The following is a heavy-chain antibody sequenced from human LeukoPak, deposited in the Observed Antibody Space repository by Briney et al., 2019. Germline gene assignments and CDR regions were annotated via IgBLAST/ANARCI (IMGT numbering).Heavy chain of an antibody. CDR3: ASYYGDYGY. D-gene: IGHD3-22*01. J-gene: IGHJ4*02. CDR1: GFTFSSYW. CDR2: INTDGSST. V-gene: IGHV3-74*01. Sequence: GGSLRLSCAASGFTFSSYWMHWVRQAPGKGLVWVSRINTDGSSTSYADSMKGRFTISRDNAKNTLYLQMNSLRAEDTAVYYCASYYGDYGYWGQGTLVTVSS.